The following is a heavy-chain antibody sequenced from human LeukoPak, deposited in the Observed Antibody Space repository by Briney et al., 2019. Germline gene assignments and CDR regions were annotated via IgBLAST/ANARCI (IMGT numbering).Heavy chain of an antibody. V-gene: IGHV3-33*06. CDR1: GFTFSSYG. D-gene: IGHD2-2*01. CDR2: IWYDGSNK. Sequence: GGSLRLSCAASGFTFSSYGMHWVRQAPAKGLEWVAVIWYDGSNKYYADSVKGRFTISRDNSKNTLYLQMNSLRAEDTATYYCAKPRYCSTTSCSSYGLDVWGQGTTVTVSS. J-gene: IGHJ6*02. CDR3: AKPRYCSTTSCSSYGLDV.